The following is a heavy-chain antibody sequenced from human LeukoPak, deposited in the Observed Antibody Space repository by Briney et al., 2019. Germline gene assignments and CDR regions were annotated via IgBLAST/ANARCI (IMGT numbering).Heavy chain of an antibody. CDR2: IIPIFGTA. J-gene: IGHJ4*02. V-gene: IGHV1-69*13. CDR3: ARARRDGYNGKDY. D-gene: IGHD5-24*01. CDR1: GGTFSSYA. Sequence: SVKVSCKASGGTFSSYAISWVRQAPGQGLEWMGGIIPIFGTANYAQKFQGRVTITADESTSTAYMELSSLRSEDTAVYYCARARRDGYNGKDYWGQGTLVTVSS.